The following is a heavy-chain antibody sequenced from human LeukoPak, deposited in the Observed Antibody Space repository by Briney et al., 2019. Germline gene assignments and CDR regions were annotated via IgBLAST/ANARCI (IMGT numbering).Heavy chain of an antibody. J-gene: IGHJ6*03. D-gene: IGHD4-17*01. CDR1: GGSISSYY. V-gene: IGHV4-59*12. CDR3: ARGENHGDLYYYYYYYMDV. CDR2: IHYSGST. Sequence: KASETLSLTCTVSGGSISSYYWSWIRQPPGKGLEWIGCIHYSGSTSCNPSLKSRVTISVDTSKNQFSLKLSSVTAADTAVYYCARGENHGDLYYYYYYYMDVWGKGTTVTVSS.